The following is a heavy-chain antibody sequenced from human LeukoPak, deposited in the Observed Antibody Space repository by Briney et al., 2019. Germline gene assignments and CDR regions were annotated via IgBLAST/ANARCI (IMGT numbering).Heavy chain of an antibody. J-gene: IGHJ4*02. V-gene: IGHV4-61*01. CDR3: ARERSGYYSA. CDR2: IHYSGST. D-gene: IGHD3-22*01. CDR1: GGSVSGGSYY. Sequence: SETLSLTCTVSGGSVSGGSYYWSWIRQPPGKGLEWIGYIHYSGSTNYNPSLKSRVTISVDKSKNQFSLKLSSVTAADTAVYYCARERSGYYSAWGQGTLVTVSS.